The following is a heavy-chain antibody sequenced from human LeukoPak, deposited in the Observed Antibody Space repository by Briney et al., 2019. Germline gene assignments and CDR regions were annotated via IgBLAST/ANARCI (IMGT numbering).Heavy chain of an antibody. CDR3: TTDIVVEVFGSAFDI. V-gene: IGHV3-33*01. D-gene: IGHD2-2*01. Sequence: GGSLRLSCAASGFTFSSYGMHWVRQAPGKGLEWVAVIWYDGSNKYYADSVKGRFTISRDNSKNTLYLQMNSLKTEDTAVYYCTTDIVVEVFGSAFDIWGQGTMVTVS. CDR2: IWYDGSNK. J-gene: IGHJ3*02. CDR1: GFTFSSYG.